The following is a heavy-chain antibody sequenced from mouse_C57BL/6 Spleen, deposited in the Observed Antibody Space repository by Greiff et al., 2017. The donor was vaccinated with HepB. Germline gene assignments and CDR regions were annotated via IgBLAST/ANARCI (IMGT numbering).Heavy chain of an antibody. CDR2: IYPGDGDT. J-gene: IGHJ2*01. CDR3: ARGGGDSYFDY. V-gene: IGHV1-80*01. Sequence: QVQLQQSGAELVKPGASVKISCKASGYAFSSYWMNWVKQRPGKGLGWIGQIYPGDGDTNYNGKFKGKATLTADKSSSTAYMQLSSLTSEDSAVYFCARGGGDSYFDYWGQGTTLTVSS. CDR1: GYAFSSYW. D-gene: IGHD2-13*01.